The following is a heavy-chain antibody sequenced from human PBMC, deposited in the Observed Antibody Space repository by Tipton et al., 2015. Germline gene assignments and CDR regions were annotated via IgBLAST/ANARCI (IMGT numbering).Heavy chain of an antibody. CDR3: AKDLRATIAVSGSRGFDY. D-gene: IGHD6-19*01. CDR1: RFIFSDYA. CDR2: ISNNGRST. V-gene: IGHV3-23*01. Sequence: SLRLSCAASRFIFSDYAIHWVRQPPGKGLEWISGISNNGRSTYHADSVRGRFTISRDNSKNTLYLQMGSLGAEDTALYYCAKDLRATIAVSGSRGFDYWGQGTLVTVSS. J-gene: IGHJ4*02.